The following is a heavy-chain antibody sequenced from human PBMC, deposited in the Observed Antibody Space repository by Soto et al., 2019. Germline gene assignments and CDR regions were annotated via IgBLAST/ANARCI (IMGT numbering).Heavy chain of an antibody. V-gene: IGHV3-21*01. J-gene: IGHJ4*02. Sequence: EVQLVESGGGLVKPGGSLRLSCAASGFTFSSYSMNWVRQAPGKGLEWVSSISSSGSDIYYADSVKGRVTISRDTAKNSLYLQMNSLRAEDTAVYYCARGTFYYDSHASYGYWGQGNVVTVSS. CDR3: ARGTFYYDSHASYGY. CDR2: ISSSGSDI. D-gene: IGHD3-22*01. CDR1: GFTFSSYS.